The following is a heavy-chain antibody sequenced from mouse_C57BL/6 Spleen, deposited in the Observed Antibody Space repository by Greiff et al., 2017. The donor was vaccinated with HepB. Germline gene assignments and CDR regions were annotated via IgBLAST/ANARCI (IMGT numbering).Heavy chain of an antibody. CDR3: ARKNYYGSSYGYFDV. CDR1: GYSITSGYY. D-gene: IGHD1-1*01. CDR2: ISYDGSN. V-gene: IGHV3-6*01. Sequence: ESGPGLVKPSQSLSLTCSVTGYSITSGYYWNWIRQFPGNKLEWMGYISYDGSNNYNPTLKNRISITRDTSMNQFFLKLNSVTTEDTATYYCARKNYYGSSYGYFDVWGTGTTVTVSS. J-gene: IGHJ1*03.